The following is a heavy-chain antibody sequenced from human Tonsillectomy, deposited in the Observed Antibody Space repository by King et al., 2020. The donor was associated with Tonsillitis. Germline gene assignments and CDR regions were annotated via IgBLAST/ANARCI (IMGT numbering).Heavy chain of an antibody. V-gene: IGHV4-39*01. Sequence: QLQESGPGLVKPSETLSLTCTVSGGSISSSSYYWGWIRQPPGKGLEWIGSIYYSGSTYYNPSLKSRVTISVDTSKNQFSLKLSSVTAADTAVYYCARYCSSTSCYLPLFDYWGQGTLVTVSS. J-gene: IGHJ4*02. CDR2: IYYSGST. CDR3: ARYCSSTSCYLPLFDY. CDR1: GGSISSSSYY. D-gene: IGHD2-2*01.